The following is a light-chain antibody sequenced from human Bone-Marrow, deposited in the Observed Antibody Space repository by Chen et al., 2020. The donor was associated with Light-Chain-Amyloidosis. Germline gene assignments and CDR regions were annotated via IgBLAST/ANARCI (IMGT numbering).Light chain of an antibody. J-gene: IGLJ2*01. CDR3: QSADSSGTYEVI. CDR2: RDT. V-gene: IGLV3-25*03. Sequence: SYELTPPPSVPVSPGQTARITCSGDDLPTKYAYWYQQKPGQATVLVIHRDTERPSGISERFSGSSSGTTATLTISGVQAEDEADYHCQSADSSGTYEVIFGGGTKLTVL. CDR1: DLPTKY.